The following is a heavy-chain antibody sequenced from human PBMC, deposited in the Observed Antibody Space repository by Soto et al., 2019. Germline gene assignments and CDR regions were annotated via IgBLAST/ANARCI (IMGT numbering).Heavy chain of an antibody. Sequence: SETLSLTCTVSGGSISSGGYYWSWIRQHPGKGLEWIGYIYYSGSTYYNPSLKSRVTISVDTSKNQFSLKLSSVTAADTAVYYRARIPPVFSRGLYDSSDLDYWGQGTLVTGSS. D-gene: IGHD3-22*01. J-gene: IGHJ4*02. CDR2: IYYSGST. V-gene: IGHV4-31*03. CDR1: GGSISSGGYY. CDR3: ARIPPVFSRGLYDSSDLDY.